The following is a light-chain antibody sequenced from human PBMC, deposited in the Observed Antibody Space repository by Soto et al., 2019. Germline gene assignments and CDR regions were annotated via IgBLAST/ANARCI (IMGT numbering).Light chain of an antibody. V-gene: IGLV2-14*01. CDR2: DVS. J-gene: IGLJ1*01. CDR1: SSDIGSYNY. Sequence: QSALTQPASVSGSPGQSITISCTGTSSDIGSYNYVTWYQQHPGKAPKLMIYDVSNRPSGVSYRFSGSKSGNSASLTISGRQAEDEADYYCCSFTTSNTYVFGTGTKVTVL. CDR3: CSFTTSNTYV.